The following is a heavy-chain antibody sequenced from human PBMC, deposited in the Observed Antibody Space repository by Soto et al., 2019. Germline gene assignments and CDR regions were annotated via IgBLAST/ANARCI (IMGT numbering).Heavy chain of an antibody. Sequence: SVKVSCEASGYTVTDYYIHWVRQAPGQGLEWMGWIDPKNGGTIYAQKFQDRVTMTRDTSISTAYMDLSRLTSDDTALYYCARDDYGIYPYWGQGTLVTASS. CDR2: IDPKNGGT. V-gene: IGHV1-2*02. D-gene: IGHD1-26*01. CDR3: ARDDYGIYPY. J-gene: IGHJ4*02. CDR1: GYTVTDYY.